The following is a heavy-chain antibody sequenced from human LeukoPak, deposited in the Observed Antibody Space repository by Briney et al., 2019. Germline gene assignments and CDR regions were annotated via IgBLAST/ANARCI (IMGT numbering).Heavy chain of an antibody. CDR1: GFTFSSDA. CDR3: AKDPIAVAGYYYYGMDV. Sequence: GGSLRLSCAASGFTFSSDAMSWVRQAPGKGLEWVSAISGSGGSTYYADSVKGRFTISRDNSKNTLYLQMNSLRAEDTAVYYCAKDPIAVAGYYYYGMDVWGQGTTVTVSS. V-gene: IGHV3-23*01. CDR2: ISGSGGST. D-gene: IGHD6-19*01. J-gene: IGHJ6*02.